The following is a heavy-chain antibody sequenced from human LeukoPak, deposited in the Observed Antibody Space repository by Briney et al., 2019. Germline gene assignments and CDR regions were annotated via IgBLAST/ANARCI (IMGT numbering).Heavy chain of an antibody. V-gene: IGHV3-23*01. CDR2: VSGSGGNT. Sequence: PGGSLRLSCAASGFTFSSYAMIWVRQAPGKGLEWVSAVSGSGGNTYYADSVKSRFTSSRDNSNKTLYLQMNSLRAEDTAVYYCAKGQTTVLTWGQGTLVTVSS. CDR3: AKGQTTVLT. J-gene: IGHJ5*02. CDR1: GFTFSSYA. D-gene: IGHD4-17*01.